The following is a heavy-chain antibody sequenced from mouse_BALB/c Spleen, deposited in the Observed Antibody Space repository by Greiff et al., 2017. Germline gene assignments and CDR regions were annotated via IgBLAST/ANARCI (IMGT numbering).Heavy chain of an antibody. Sequence: EVHLVESGGDLVKPGGSLKLSCAASGFTFSSYGMSWVRQTPDKRLEWVATISSGGSYTYYPDSVKGRFTISRDNAKNTLYLQMSSLKSEDTAMYYCARRLMITYAMDYWGQGTSVTVSS. D-gene: IGHD2-4*01. V-gene: IGHV5-6*01. J-gene: IGHJ4*01. CDR2: ISSGGSYT. CDR1: GFTFSSYG. CDR3: ARRLMITYAMDY.